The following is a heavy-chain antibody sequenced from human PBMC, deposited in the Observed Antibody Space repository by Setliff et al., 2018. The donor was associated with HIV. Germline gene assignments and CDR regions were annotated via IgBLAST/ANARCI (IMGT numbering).Heavy chain of an antibody. D-gene: IGHD2-15*01. CDR2: IYTSGST. J-gene: IGHJ3*02. CDR3: AGCSGGSCPFDAFDI. CDR1: GGSISSYY. V-gene: IGHV4-4*09. Sequence: SETLSLTCTVSGGSISSYYWSWIRQPPGKGLEWIGYIYTSGSTNYNPSLKSRVTISVGTSKNQFSLKLSSVTAADTAVYYCAGCSGGSCPFDAFDIWGQGTMVTVSS.